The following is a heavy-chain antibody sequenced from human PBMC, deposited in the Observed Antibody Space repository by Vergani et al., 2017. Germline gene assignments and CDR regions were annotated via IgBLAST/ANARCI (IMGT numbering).Heavy chain of an antibody. CDR1: GFTFSRYW. Sequence: EVQLVESGGGLVQPGGSLRLSCAASGFTFSRYWMHWVRQAPGKGLVWVSRISSDGSSTSCADSVKGRFTISRDNAKNTLYLQMNSLRAEETAVYYCAAVRGAWGYFDYWGQGTLVTVSS. CDR2: ISSDGSST. V-gene: IGHV3-74*01. CDR3: AAVRGAWGYFDY. J-gene: IGHJ4*02. D-gene: IGHD3-10*01.